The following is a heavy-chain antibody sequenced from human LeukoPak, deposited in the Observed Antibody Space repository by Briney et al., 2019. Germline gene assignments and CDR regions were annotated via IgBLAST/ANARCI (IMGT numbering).Heavy chain of an antibody. CDR1: GFTFSNHG. Sequence: GGSLRLSCAASGFTFSNHGMNWVRQAPGKGLEWLSGVSPPGGSTYYADSVKGRFTISRDNSKNTLYLQMNSLRAEDTAVYYCAKNDGNLPYYYYYMDVWGKGTTVTVSS. CDR2: VSPPGGST. V-gene: IGHV3-23*01. D-gene: IGHD1-1*01. J-gene: IGHJ6*03. CDR3: AKNDGNLPYYYYYMDV.